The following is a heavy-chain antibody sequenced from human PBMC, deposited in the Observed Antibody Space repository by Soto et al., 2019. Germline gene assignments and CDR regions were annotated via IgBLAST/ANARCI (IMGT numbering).Heavy chain of an antibody. D-gene: IGHD1-26*01. CDR1: GFTLRSYS. V-gene: IGHV3-21*01. Sequence: EVQLVESGGGLVMPGGSLRLSCVGSGFTLRSYSMTWFRQAPGRGLDRVSTISSSSGYIDYADSVKGLFTISRDNAENSLFLQMNSLRAEDTAVYYCARFSVGNLDAFDIWGQGTLVTVSS. CDR3: ARFSVGNLDAFDI. J-gene: IGHJ3*02. CDR2: ISSSSGYI.